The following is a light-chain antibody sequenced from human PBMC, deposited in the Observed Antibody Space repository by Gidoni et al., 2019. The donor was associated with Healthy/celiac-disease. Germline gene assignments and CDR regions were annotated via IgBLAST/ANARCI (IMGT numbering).Light chain of an antibody. CDR2: GAS. CDR1: QSVSSIY. CDR3: QHYGSSSWT. Sequence: IVLTQSPGSLSLSPGERATLSCRASQSVSSIYLAWYQQKPGQAPRLLIYGASSRATGIPDRFSGSGSGTDFTLTISRLEPEDFAVYYCQHYGSSSWTFGQGTKVEIK. V-gene: IGKV3-20*01. J-gene: IGKJ1*01.